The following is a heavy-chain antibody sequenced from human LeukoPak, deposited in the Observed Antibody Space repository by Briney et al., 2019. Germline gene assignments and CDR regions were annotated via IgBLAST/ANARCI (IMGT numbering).Heavy chain of an antibody. J-gene: IGHJ4*02. Sequence: SETLSLTCDVSGVSFSTYYWSWVRQSPEKGLEWIGEVNHSGHTNYNPSLKGRLTTSVDTSKNQPSLKLSSVTAADTAVYYCARQLYGSDYWGQGTLVTVSS. D-gene: IGHD4-17*01. CDR1: GVSFSTYY. CDR2: VNHSGHT. CDR3: ARQLYGSDY. V-gene: IGHV4-34*01.